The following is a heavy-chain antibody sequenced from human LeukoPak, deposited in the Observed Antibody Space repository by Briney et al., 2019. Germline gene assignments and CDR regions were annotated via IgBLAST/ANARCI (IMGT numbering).Heavy chain of an antibody. D-gene: IGHD2-15*01. J-gene: IGHJ6*03. V-gene: IGHV1-2*02. Sequence: ASVKVSCKASGYTFTGYYMHWVRQAPGQGLEWMGWINPNSGGTKYAQKFQGRVTMTRDTSISTAYMELSRLRSDDTAVYYCARGGGYCSGGSCWYYYYYMDVWGKGTTVTVSS. CDR3: ARGGGYCSGGSCWYYYYYMDV. CDR1: GYTFTGYY. CDR2: INPNSGGT.